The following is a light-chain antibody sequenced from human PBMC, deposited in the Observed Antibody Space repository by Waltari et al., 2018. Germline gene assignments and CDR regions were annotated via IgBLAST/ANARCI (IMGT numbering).Light chain of an antibody. V-gene: IGKV1-39*01. CDR2: AAS. CDR1: QNIDNY. CDR3: QQSYSNSLT. Sequence: DIQMTQSPSSLSASVRDRVSITCRASQNIDNYLNWYQQKPGKAPELLIYAASTLQSGVPSRFSGSGSGTEFTLTISSLQPEDFANYYCQQSYSNSLTFGGGTKVELK. J-gene: IGKJ4*01.